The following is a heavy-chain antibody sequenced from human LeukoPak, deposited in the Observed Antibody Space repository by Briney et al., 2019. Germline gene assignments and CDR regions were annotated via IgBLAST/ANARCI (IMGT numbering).Heavy chain of an antibody. CDR2: IYYSGST. CDR1: GGSISSGDYY. J-gene: IGHJ5*02. D-gene: IGHD3-22*01. Sequence: SQTLSLTCTVSGGSISSGDYYWSWIRQPPGKGLEWIGYIYYSGSTYYNPSLKSRVTISVDTSKNQFSLKLSSVTAADTAVYYCARRPDYDSSGYPLDPWGQGTLVTVSS. CDR3: ARRPDYDSSGYPLDP. V-gene: IGHV4-30-4*01.